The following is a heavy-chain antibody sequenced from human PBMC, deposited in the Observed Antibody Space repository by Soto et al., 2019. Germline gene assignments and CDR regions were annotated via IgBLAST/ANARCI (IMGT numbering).Heavy chain of an antibody. D-gene: IGHD3-3*01. CDR2: ISYDGSNK. J-gene: IGHJ3*02. Sequence: GGSLRLSCAASGFTFSSYAMHWVRQAPGKGLEWVAVISYDGSNKYYAYSVKGRFTISRDNSKNTLFLQMNSLRAEDTAVYYCAREMYYDFWSGPLDDAFDIWGQGTMVTVSS. CDR3: AREMYYDFWSGPLDDAFDI. V-gene: IGHV3-30-3*01. CDR1: GFTFSSYA.